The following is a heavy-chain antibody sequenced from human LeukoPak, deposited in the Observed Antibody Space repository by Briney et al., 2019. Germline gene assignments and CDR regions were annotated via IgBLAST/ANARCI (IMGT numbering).Heavy chain of an antibody. CDR3: LRSGGY. Sequence: GGSLRLSCAASGFTFSTYWMDWVRQAPGKGLEWVANIKPDGSEKYFVDSVKGRFTISRDNAKNSLYLQMNSLRAEDTAVYYCLRSGGYWGQGTPVTVSS. J-gene: IGHJ4*02. V-gene: IGHV3-7*01. D-gene: IGHD1-26*01. CDR1: GFTFSTYW. CDR2: IKPDGSEK.